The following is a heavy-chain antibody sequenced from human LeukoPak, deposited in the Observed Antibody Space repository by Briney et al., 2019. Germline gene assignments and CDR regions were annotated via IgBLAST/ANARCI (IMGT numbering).Heavy chain of an antibody. CDR1: GFTFSRHW. J-gene: IGHJ4*02. V-gene: IGHV3-74*01. CDR2: IKSDGTYS. Sequence: AGGSLRLSCAASGFTFSRHWMHWVRQAPGKGLVCVARIKSDGTYSDYGGSVRGRFTISRDNAKDTLCLQMNSLRVEDTALYYCVRDDGYYGVDYWGQGTVVTVSS. CDR3: VRDDGYYGVDY. D-gene: IGHD3-10*01.